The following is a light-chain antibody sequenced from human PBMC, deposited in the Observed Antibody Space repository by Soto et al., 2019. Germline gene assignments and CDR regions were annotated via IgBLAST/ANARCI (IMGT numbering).Light chain of an antibody. CDR3: KTWVFGILV. CDR2: LNSDGSH. V-gene: IGLV4-69*01. J-gene: IGLJ2*01. Sequence: QSVLTQSPSASASLGASVKLTCTLSIGHSSYAIAWHQQQPEKVPRYLMKLNSDGSHTKGDGIPYRFSGSSSGAERDLTISSLQSEVEAYYFCKTWVFGILVFGGGTKLAV. CDR1: IGHSSYA.